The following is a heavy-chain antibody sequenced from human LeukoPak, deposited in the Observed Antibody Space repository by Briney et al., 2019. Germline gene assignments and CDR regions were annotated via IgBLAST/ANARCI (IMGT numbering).Heavy chain of an antibody. CDR1: GFTFRSYG. CDR3: AKGRYYNILTGYYVRRGLDY. D-gene: IGHD3-9*01. CDR2: IRYDGSNK. V-gene: IGHV3-30*02. J-gene: IGHJ4*02. Sequence: PGGSLRLSCAASGFTFRSYGMHWVRQAPGKGLEWVAFIRYDGSNKYYADSVKGRFTISRDSSKNTLFLQMNSLRAEDTAVYYCAKGRYYNILTGYYVRRGLDYWGQGTLVTVSS.